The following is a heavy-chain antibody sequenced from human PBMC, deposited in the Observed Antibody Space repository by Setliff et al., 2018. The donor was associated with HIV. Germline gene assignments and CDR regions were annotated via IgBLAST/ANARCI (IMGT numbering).Heavy chain of an antibody. V-gene: IGHV1-2*02. CDR2: IYPDTGGT. CDR1: GYTFIDYY. CDR3: ARDRGRYGDYRDFDY. J-gene: IGHJ4*02. D-gene: IGHD4-17*01. Sequence: ASVKVSCKTSGYTFIDYYIHWVRQAPGQGLEWMGWIYPDTGGTNYAQKFQGRVTMTRDTSISTAYMELSSLRSDDTAVYYCARDRGRYGDYRDFDYWGQGTMVTVSS.